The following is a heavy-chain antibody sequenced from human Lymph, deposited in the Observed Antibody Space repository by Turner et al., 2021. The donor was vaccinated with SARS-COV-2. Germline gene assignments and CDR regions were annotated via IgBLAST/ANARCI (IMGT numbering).Heavy chain of an antibody. Sequence: QVQLVQSGAAVKTPGAPVQLPCKASGSTFTGYFMHWVRQACGQGLEWMGWINPYSSGTNYAQKFQGRVTMTRDTSISTTYMELSRLKSDSTAVYYCAIQATTVVTGPRRATAAGIDPWGQGTLVTVSS. CDR2: INPYSSGT. J-gene: IGHJ5*02. D-gene: IGHD5-18*01. CDR3: AIQATTVVTGPRRATAAGIDP. CDR1: GSTFTGYF. V-gene: IGHV1-2*02.